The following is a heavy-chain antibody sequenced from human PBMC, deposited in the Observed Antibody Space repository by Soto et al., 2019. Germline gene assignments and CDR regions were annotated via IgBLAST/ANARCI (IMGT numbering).Heavy chain of an antibody. J-gene: IGHJ4*02. CDR1: GFTFSSYA. CDR3: AKPSSTVTSIGYYFDY. Sequence: GGSLRLSCAASGFTFSSYAMSWVRQAPGKGLEWVSAISGNSGGTYYADSVKGRFTISRDNSKNALYLQMNSLGAEDTAVYYCAKPSSTVTSIGYYFDYWGQGTLVTVAS. V-gene: IGHV3-23*01. D-gene: IGHD4-17*01. CDR2: ISGNSGGT.